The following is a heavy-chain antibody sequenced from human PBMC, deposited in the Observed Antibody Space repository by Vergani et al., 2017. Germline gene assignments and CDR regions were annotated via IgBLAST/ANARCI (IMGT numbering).Heavy chain of an antibody. V-gene: IGHV5-51*01. D-gene: IGHD3-3*01. Sequence: EVQLVQSGAEVKKPGESLKISCKGSTYSFTSYWIGWVRQTPAKGLEWMGIIYPADSETIYSPAFQGQVTISADKSISTAYLQWSSLKASDSAMYFCARHPNYHFPADAFDTWGQGTMVAVSS. J-gene: IGHJ3*02. CDR3: ARHPNYHFPADAFDT. CDR2: IYPADSET. CDR1: TYSFTSYW.